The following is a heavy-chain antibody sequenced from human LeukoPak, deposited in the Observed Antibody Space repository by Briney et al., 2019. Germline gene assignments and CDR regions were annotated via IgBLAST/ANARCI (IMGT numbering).Heavy chain of an antibody. V-gene: IGHV5-51*01. Sequence: GESLTIPCKGSGYSFTIYWIGWVRQMPGKGLEWMGFIYPGDSVTRYSPSFQGQVTISADRSISTAYLQWSSLRASDPAMYYCARVRGSYYRADYWGQGTLVTVSS. CDR3: ARVRGSYYRADY. CDR2: IYPGDSVT. J-gene: IGHJ4*02. CDR1: GYSFTIYW. D-gene: IGHD1-26*01.